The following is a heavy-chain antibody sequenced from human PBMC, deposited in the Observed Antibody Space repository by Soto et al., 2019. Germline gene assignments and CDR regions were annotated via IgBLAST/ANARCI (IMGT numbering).Heavy chain of an antibody. Sequence: QVQLVESGGGVVQPGRSLRLSCAASGFTFSSYGMHWVRQAPGKGLEWVAVIWYDGSNKYYADSVKGRFTISRDNSKNTLYLQMNSLRAEDTAVYYGARAYCGGDCYELNHWGQGTLVTVSS. CDR1: GFTFSSYG. CDR3: ARAYCGGDCYELNH. D-gene: IGHD2-21*02. V-gene: IGHV3-33*01. CDR2: IWYDGSNK. J-gene: IGHJ5*02.